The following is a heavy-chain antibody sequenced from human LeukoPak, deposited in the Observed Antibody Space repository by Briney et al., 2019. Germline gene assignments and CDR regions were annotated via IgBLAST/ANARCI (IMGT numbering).Heavy chain of an antibody. CDR2: IYYSGST. V-gene: IGHV4-59*08. CDR3: ARQPEYYYYYMDV. J-gene: IGHJ6*03. D-gene: IGHD2-2*01. CDR1: GGSISSYY. Sequence: SETLSLTCTVSGGSISSYYWSWIRQPPGKGLEWIGYIYYSGSTNYNPSLKSRVTISVDTSKNQFSLKLSSVTAADTAVYYCARQPEYYYYYMDVWGKGTTVTVSS.